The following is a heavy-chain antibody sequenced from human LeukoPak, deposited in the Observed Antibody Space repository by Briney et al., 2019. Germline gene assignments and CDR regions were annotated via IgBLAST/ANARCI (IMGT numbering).Heavy chain of an antibody. D-gene: IGHD2-15*01. J-gene: IGHJ4*02. CDR1: GFTFSSYA. CDR3: ATGLGGVVVVVAAS. Sequence: GGSLRLSCAASGFTFSSYAMTWVRQAPGKGLEWVSSISGSGGGTHYAESVKGRFTISRDNSYNTLYLQMNSLIVEDTAVYYCATGLGGVVVVVAASWGQGTLVTVSS. V-gene: IGHV3-23*01. CDR2: ISGSGGGT.